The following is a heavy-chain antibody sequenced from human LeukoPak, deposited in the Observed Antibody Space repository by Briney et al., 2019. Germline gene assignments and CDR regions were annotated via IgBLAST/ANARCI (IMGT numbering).Heavy chain of an antibody. D-gene: IGHD3-9*01. V-gene: IGHV3-7*01. J-gene: IGHJ4*02. CDR2: MKEDGSKQ. CDR3: ARILTGYDAFDY. CDR1: GFTFSSYW. Sequence: GGSLRLSCAASGFTFSSYWMSWVRQAPGKGLEWVANMKEDGSKQYYVDSVKGRFTISRDNAKNSLYLQMNSLRAEDTAVYYCARILTGYDAFDYWGQGTLVTVSS.